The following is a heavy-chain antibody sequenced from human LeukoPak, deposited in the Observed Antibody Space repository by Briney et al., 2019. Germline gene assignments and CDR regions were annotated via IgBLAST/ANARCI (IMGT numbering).Heavy chain of an antibody. V-gene: IGHV4-38-2*02. D-gene: IGHD3-22*01. J-gene: IGHJ4*02. CDR2: IYYSGST. CDR3: ARELAYYDSSGCTFDY. Sequence: PSETLSLTCTASNYSISSGYYWGWIRQPPGKGLEWIGSIYYSGSTYYNPSLKSRVTISVDTSKNQFSLKLSSVTAADTAVYYCARELAYYDSSGCTFDYWGQGTLVTVSS. CDR1: NYSISSGYY.